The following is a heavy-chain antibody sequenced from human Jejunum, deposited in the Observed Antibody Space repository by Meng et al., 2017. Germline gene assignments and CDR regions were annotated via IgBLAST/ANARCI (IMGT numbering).Heavy chain of an antibody. J-gene: IGHJ4*02. V-gene: IGHV3-23*01. CDR1: GFTFSTNA. Sequence: EVQLLESGGGLVQPGGSLRLSCAASGFTFSTNAMNWVRQAPGKGLEWVSTISGSDGRTYFADSVKARFTISRDNSGNTLYLQMNSLRVEDTAIYYCVKDYQHGYWGQGTLVTVSS. CDR2: ISGSDGRT. D-gene: IGHD2-2*01. CDR3: VKDYQHGY.